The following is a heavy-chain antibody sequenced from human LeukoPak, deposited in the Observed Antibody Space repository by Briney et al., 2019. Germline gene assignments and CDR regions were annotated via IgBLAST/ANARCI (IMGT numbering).Heavy chain of an antibody. V-gene: IGHV3-74*01. CDR1: GFTFSSYW. Sequence: QSGGSLRLSCVASGFTFSSYWMHWVRQDPRKGLVWVSRINGDGRNINYADSVRGRFTISRDNSKNTLYLQMNSLRAEDTAVYYCAKSGTQGAFDIWGQGTMVTVSS. CDR2: INGDGRNI. J-gene: IGHJ3*02. CDR3: AKSGTQGAFDI. D-gene: IGHD1-14*01.